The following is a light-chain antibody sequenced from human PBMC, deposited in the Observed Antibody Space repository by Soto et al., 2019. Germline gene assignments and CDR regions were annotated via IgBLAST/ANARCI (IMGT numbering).Light chain of an antibody. V-gene: IGKV3-20*01. CDR2: GAS. Sequence: EIVLTQSPGTLSLSPGERATLSCRASQSVGTSLAWYQLKPGQAPRLLIYGASSRATGIPDRFSGSGSGTDFTVSISRLEPEDLAVYYCQHYADLPLTFGGGTKVEIK. J-gene: IGKJ4*01. CDR3: QHYADLPLT. CDR1: QSVGTS.